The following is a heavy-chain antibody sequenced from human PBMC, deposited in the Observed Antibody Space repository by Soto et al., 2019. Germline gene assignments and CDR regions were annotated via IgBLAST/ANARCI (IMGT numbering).Heavy chain of an antibody. Sequence: SVKFSCKVSGYTLIELSMDWVRQAPGKGLEWMGGFDPEDGETIYAQKLQGRVTMTTDTSTITAYMELRSLRSGDTAVYYCARSGVAARPIGRWIDPWRQGTL. CDR3: ARSGVAARPIGRWIDP. J-gene: IGHJ5*02. V-gene: IGHV1-24*01. D-gene: IGHD6-6*01. CDR1: GYTLIELS. CDR2: FDPEDGET.